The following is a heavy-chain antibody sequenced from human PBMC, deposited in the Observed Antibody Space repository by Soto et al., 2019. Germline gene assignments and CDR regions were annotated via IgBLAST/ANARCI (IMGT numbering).Heavy chain of an antibody. D-gene: IGHD4-17*01. V-gene: IGHV4-61*01. CDR2: GSYSGTT. J-gene: IGHJ4*02. CDR1: GVSGNSGSFY. CDR3: ARGATVTQYDY. Sequence: SETLSLTCTVSGVSGNSGSFYWAWIRQPPGKGLEWIGFGSYSGTTNYKASLKSRVTISVDMSRSQISLKVSPVTAADTAVYYCARGATVTQYDYWGQGTRVT.